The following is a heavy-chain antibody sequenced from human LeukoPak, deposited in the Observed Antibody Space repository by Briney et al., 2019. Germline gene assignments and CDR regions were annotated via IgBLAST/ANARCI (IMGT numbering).Heavy chain of an antibody. Sequence: ASVKVSCEASGYTFTSYGISWVRQAPGQGLEWMGWISAYNGNTNYAQKLQGRVTMTTDTSTSTAYMELRSLRSDDTAVYYCARVAPNYDFWSGYYYGYFDYWGQGTLVTVSS. CDR1: GYTFTSYG. CDR2: ISAYNGNT. D-gene: IGHD3-3*01. J-gene: IGHJ4*02. CDR3: ARVAPNYDFWSGYYYGYFDY. V-gene: IGHV1-18*01.